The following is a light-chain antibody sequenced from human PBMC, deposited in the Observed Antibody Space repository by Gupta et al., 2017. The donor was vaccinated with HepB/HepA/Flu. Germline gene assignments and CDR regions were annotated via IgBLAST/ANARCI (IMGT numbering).Light chain of an antibody. V-gene: IGLV1-47*01. CDR1: TSNIGTNY. J-gene: IGLJ1*01. CDR2: RNH. Sequence: QSVLTQPPSASGTPGPRVTISCSGSTSNIGTNYVSWYQQLPGTAPKLLIYRNHQWPSGVPDRFSGSKSGTSASLAISGLRSEDEADYYCAAWDDSLSGYVFGTGTKVTVL. CDR3: AAWDDSLSGYV.